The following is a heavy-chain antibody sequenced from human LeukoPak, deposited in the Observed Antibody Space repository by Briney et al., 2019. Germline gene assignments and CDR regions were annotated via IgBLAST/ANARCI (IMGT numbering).Heavy chain of an antibody. D-gene: IGHD3-10*01. V-gene: IGHV1-46*01. CDR3: ARVRYYYGSDPYYFDY. CDR1: GYTFTGYY. CDR2: INPSGGST. Sequence: ASVKVSCKASGYTFTGYYMHWVRQAPGQGLEWMGIINPSGGSTSYAQKFQGRVTMTRDTSTSTVYMELSSLRSEDTAVYYCARVRYYYGSDPYYFDYWGQGTLVTVSS. J-gene: IGHJ4*02.